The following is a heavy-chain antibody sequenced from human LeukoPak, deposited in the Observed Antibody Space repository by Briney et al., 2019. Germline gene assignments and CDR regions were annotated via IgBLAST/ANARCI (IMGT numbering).Heavy chain of an antibody. J-gene: IGHJ4*02. CDR2: ISAYNGNT. Sequence: ASVKVSCKASGYTFTSYGISWVRQAPGQGLEWMGWISAYNGNTNYAQKLQGRVTMTTDTSTSTAYMELRSLRSDDTAVYYCARDGHLSIAAAGTSDFDYWGQGTLVTVSS. V-gene: IGHV1-18*01. CDR3: ARDGHLSIAAAGTSDFDY. D-gene: IGHD6-13*01. CDR1: GYTFTSYG.